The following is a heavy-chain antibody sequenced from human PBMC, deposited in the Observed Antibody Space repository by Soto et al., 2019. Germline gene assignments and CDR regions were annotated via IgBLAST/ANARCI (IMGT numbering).Heavy chain of an antibody. CDR1: GFTFSSYA. J-gene: IGHJ6*03. D-gene: IGHD6-13*01. V-gene: IGHV3-23*01. CDR2: ISGSGGST. CDR3: AKTGGQQLPQLYYYYYMDV. Sequence: GGSLRLSCAASGFTFSSYAMSWVRQAPGKGLEWVSAISGSGGSTYYADSVKGRFTISRDNSKNTLYLQMNSLRAEDTAVYYCAKTGGQQLPQLYYYYYMDVWGNGTTVTVSS.